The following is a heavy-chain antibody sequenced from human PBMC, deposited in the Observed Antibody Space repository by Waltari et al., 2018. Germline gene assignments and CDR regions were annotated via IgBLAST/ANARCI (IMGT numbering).Heavy chain of an antibody. CDR1: GGTFSSYA. D-gene: IGHD3-22*01. CDR3: ARRYRRSYYDSSGYYYMEL. J-gene: IGHJ4*02. CDR2: IIPIFGTA. V-gene: IGHV1-69*01. Sequence: QVQLVQSGAEVKKPGSSVKVSCKASGGTFSSYAISWVRQAPGQGLEWMGGIIPIFGTANYEQKFQGRVTITADESTSTAYMELSSLRSEDTAVYYCARRYRRSYYDSSGYYYMELWGQGTLVTVSS.